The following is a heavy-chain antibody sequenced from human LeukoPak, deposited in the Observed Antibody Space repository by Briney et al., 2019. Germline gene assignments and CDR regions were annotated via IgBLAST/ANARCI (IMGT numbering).Heavy chain of an antibody. CDR1: RFTFSSFE. V-gene: IGHV3-48*03. CDR2: ISSSGRTI. J-gene: IGHJ4*02. D-gene: IGHD5-18*01. CDR3: ARRGYTSGLDY. Sequence: GGSLRLSCAASRFTFSSFEMNWVRQAPGKGLEWVSYISSSGRTIYYADSVKGRLTISRDNAKNSLYLQVNSLRAEDTAVYYCARRGYTSGLDYWGQGTLVTVSS.